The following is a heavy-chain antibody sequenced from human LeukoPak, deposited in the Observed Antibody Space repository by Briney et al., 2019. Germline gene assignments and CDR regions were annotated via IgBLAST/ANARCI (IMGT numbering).Heavy chain of an antibody. D-gene: IGHD1-26*01. CDR1: GFTFSNNW. J-gene: IGHJ4*02. CDR2: IKGDGSST. V-gene: IGHV3-74*01. Sequence: GGSLRLSCATSGFTFSNNWMHWVRQAPGKGLVWVSRIKGDGSSTSYADSVKGRFTISRDNAKNTLFLRMNSLRAEDTAVYYCVRDGVGAPPFDYWGQGALVIVSS. CDR3: VRDGVGAPPFDY.